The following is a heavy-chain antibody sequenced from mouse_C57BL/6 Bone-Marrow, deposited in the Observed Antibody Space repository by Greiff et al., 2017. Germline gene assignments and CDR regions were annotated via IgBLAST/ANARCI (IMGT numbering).Heavy chain of an antibody. CDR3: GRARAWFAY. Sequence: VQLVESGAGLVKPGGSLKLSCAASGFTFSDYGMHWVRQAPEKGLEWVAYISSGSSTIYYADTVKGRFTISRDNAKNTMYLQMTSLRSEDTAMYDRGRARAWFAYWGQGTPLTVSA. J-gene: IGHJ3*01. CDR1: GFTFSDYG. V-gene: IGHV5-17*01. CDR2: ISSGSSTI.